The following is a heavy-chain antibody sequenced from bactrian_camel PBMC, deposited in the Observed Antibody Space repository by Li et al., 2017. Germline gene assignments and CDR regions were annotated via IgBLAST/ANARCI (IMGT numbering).Heavy chain of an antibody. CDR3: GADLVVGRVVCPPHFEYDY. D-gene: IGHD5*01. J-gene: IGHJ4*01. V-gene: IGHV3S53*01. CDR1: RDVHRTYC. Sequence: HVQLVESGGGSVQAGGSLRLSCKVLRDVHRTYCMGWFRQAPGKQREGVAGIDMDGTALYVDSVKGRFTISQDNAANSLYLQMNDLRPEDAGMYYCGADLVVGRVVCPPHFEYDYQGQGTQVTVS. CDR2: IDMDGTA.